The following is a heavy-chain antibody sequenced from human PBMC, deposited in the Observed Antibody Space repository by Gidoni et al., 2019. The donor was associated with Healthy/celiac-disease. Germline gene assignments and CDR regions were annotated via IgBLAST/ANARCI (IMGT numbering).Heavy chain of an antibody. D-gene: IGHD2-2*01. CDR3: ARVCGQPYCSSTSCYAYY. Sequence: EVQLVESGGGLVQPGGSLRLSCAASGFTFSSYWMSWVRQVPGKGLEWVANIKQDGSEKYYVDSVKVRCTISRDNAKNSLYLQMKSLRAEDTAVYYCARVCGQPYCSSTSCYAYYWGRGTLVTVSS. CDR1: GFTFSSYW. J-gene: IGHJ4*02. V-gene: IGHV3-7*01. CDR2: IKQDGSEK.